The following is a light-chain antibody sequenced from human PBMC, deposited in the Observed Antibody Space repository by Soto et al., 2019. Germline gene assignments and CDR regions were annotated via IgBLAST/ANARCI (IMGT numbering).Light chain of an antibody. J-gene: IGKJ2*01. V-gene: IGKV3-20*01. CDR1: QHIRSMY. Sequence: EIVLTQSPGTLSLSPGERATLSCSASQHIRSMYLAWYQQKPGQAPRLLIYGASSRATGIPDRFSGSGSGTDFTLTISRLEPEDFAVYYCQQYDNSPYTFGQGTKLEIK. CDR3: QQYDNSPYT. CDR2: GAS.